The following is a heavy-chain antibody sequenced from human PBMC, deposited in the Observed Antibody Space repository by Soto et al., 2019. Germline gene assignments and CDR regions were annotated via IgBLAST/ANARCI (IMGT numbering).Heavy chain of an antibody. J-gene: IGHJ4*02. CDR2: IHYSGIT. Sequence: PSETLSLTCGVSGYSISSDNWWVWIRQPPGKGLEWIGYIHYSGITYSNPSLKSRLTMSVDTSKNQFSLKLSSVTAADTAVYYCARGDWNFLIWGQGTLVTVSS. V-gene: IGHV4-28*03. CDR1: GYSISSDNW. CDR3: ARGDWNFLI. D-gene: IGHD1-7*01.